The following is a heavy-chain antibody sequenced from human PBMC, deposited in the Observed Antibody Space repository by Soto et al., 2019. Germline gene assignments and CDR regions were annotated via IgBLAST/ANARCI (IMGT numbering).Heavy chain of an antibody. D-gene: IGHD2-2*01. CDR2: ISSNGGST. CDR1: GFTFSSYA. J-gene: IGHJ6*01. V-gene: IGHV3-64D*08. CDR3: VNSGEVPAGGRGYYYYGLDV. Sequence: GGSLRLSCSASGFTFSSYAMHWVRQAPGKGLEYVSAISSNGGSTYYADSVKGRFTISRDNSKNTLYLQMSSLRAEDTAVYYCVNSGEVPAGGRGYYYYGLDVWGQGTTVTVSS.